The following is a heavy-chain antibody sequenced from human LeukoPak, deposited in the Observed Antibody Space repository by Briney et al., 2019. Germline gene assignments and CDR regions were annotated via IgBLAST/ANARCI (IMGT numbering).Heavy chain of an antibody. V-gene: IGHV1-18*01. CDR3: ARRQSTTLNFDY. D-gene: IGHD1-1*01. CDR1: GYTFSSYG. Sequence: ASVKVSCKASGYTFSSYGFSRVRQAPGQGLEWMGWINAYNGNTNYAQNLQGRVTMTTDTSTSTAYMELRSLRSDDTAVYYCARRQSTTLNFDYWGQGTLVTVSS. CDR2: INAYNGNT. J-gene: IGHJ4*02.